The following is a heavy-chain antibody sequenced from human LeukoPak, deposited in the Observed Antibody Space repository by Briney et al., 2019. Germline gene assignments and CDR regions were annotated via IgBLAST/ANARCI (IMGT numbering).Heavy chain of an antibody. Sequence: GRSLRLSCAASGFTFSNYAMHWVRQAPGKGLEWVAVIWYDGSNKYYADSVKGRFTISRDNSKNTLYLQMNSLRAEDTAVYYCARETSSSGGMDVWGQGTTVTVSS. J-gene: IGHJ6*02. V-gene: IGHV3-33*08. CDR2: IWYDGSNK. CDR3: ARETSSSGGMDV. CDR1: GFTFSNYA. D-gene: IGHD6-6*01.